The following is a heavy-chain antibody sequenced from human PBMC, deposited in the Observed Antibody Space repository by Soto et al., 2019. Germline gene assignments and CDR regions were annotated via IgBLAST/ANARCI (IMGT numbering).Heavy chain of an antibody. CDR2: ISGSGGNR. V-gene: IGHV3-64D*06. J-gene: IGHJ4*02. CDR3: VKLSGYFTGGSCFSYFDY. Sequence: GGSLRLSCSGSGFTFSHHSLYWVRQPPGKGLQCVSSISGSGGNRYYAESVKGSFTISRDNYKNTLYLQMISLSSEDSAVYYCVKLSGYFTGGSCFSYFDYWGQGT. CDR1: GFTFSHHS. D-gene: IGHD2-15*01.